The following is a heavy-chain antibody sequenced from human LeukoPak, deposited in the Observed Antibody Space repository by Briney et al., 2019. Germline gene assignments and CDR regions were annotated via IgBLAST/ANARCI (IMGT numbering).Heavy chain of an antibody. CDR1: GYSISSGYY. CDR3: ARTTEGYCSSASCFGFSYSYYMDV. J-gene: IGHJ6*03. D-gene: IGHD2-2*01. CDR2: IYHSGST. V-gene: IGHV4-38-2*02. Sequence: SETLSLTCTVSGYSISSGYYWGWIRQPPGKGLEWIGSIYHSGSTYYNPSLKSRATISVDTSKNQFSLKLSSVIAADTAVYYCARTTEGYCSSASCFGFSYSYYMDVWGKGTTVTISS.